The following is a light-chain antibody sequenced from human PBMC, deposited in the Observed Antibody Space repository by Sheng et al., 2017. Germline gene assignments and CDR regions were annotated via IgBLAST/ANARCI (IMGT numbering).Light chain of an antibody. CDR1: QNVSTS. V-gene: IGKV3-11*01. CDR2: AAS. CDR3: QQRLDWPRIT. J-gene: IGKJ5*01. Sequence: EVVMTQSPATLSVSPGERAALSCRASQNVSTSLAWYQHKHGQAPRLLVYAASSRATGIPARFSGSGSVTDFTLTITNLEPEDSAVYFCQQRLDWPRITFGQGTRLEIK.